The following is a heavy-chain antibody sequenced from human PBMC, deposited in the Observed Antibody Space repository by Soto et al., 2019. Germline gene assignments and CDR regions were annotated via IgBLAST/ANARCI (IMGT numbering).Heavy chain of an antibody. CDR3: ARGIVGARGGYYYGMDV. J-gene: IGHJ6*02. CDR1: GGSFSGYY. D-gene: IGHD1-26*01. CDR2: INHSGST. V-gene: IGHV4-34*01. Sequence: PSETLSLTCAVYGGSFSGYYWSWIRQPPGKGLEWIGEINHSGSTHYNPSLKSRVTISVDTSKNQFSLKLSSVTAADTAVYYCARGIVGARGGYYYGMDVWGQGTTVTVSS.